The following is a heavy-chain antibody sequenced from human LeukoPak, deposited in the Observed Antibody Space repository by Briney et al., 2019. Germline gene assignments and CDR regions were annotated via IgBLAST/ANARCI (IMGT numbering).Heavy chain of an antibody. D-gene: IGHD3/OR15-3a*01. CDR1: GFTFSSCD. CDR3: ARAPILASDWDGFDI. J-gene: IGHJ3*02. CDR2: IGTAGDT. Sequence: PGGSLRLSCAASGFTFSSCDMHWVRQATGKGLEWVSAIGTAGDTYYSGSVEGRFTISRENANNSLYLQMNSLRAGDTAVYYCARAPILASDWDGFDIWGQGTMVTVSS. V-gene: IGHV3-13*01.